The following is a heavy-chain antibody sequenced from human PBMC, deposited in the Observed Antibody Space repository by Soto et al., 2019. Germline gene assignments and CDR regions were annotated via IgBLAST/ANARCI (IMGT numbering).Heavy chain of an antibody. CDR3: ARDRVGATWRVVLHYYYYYGMDV. D-gene: IGHD1-26*01. J-gene: IGHJ6*02. Sequence: GVSLRLSCVASGFQFDDYGMHGVRNTPGKGLEWIAGLSKDSLSISYGASMKGRFTISRDNAKNSLYLQMNSLRAEDTAVYYCARDRVGATWRVVLHYYYYYGMDVWGQGTTVNVSS. CDR2: LSKDSLSI. CDR1: GFQFDDYG. V-gene: IGHV3-9*01.